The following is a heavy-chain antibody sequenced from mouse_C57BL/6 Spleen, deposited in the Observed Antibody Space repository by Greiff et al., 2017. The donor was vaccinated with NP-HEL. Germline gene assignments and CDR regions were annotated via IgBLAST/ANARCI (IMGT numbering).Heavy chain of an antibody. CDR1: GYTFTSYG. CDR3: ARKGGYGNHAMDY. J-gene: IGHJ4*01. CDR2: IYPRSGNT. V-gene: IGHV1-81*01. D-gene: IGHD2-10*02. Sequence: VKLQESGAELARPGASVKLSCKASGYTFTSYGISWVKQRTGQGLEWIGEIYPRSGNTYYNEKFKGKATLTADKSSSTAYMELRSLTSEDSAVYFCARKGGYGNHAMDYWGQGTSVTVSS.